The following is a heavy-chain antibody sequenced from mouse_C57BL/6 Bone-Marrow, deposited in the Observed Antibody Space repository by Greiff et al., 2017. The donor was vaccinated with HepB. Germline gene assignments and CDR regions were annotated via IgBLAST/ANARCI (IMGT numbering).Heavy chain of an antibody. CDR3: AREGDGYYTSFAY. Sequence: EVQLQQSGPELVKPGASVKISCKASGYTFTDYYMNWVKQSHGKSLEWIGDINPNNGGTSYNQKFKGKATLTVDKSSSTAYMELRSLTSEDSAVYYCAREGDGYYTSFAYWGQGTLVTVSA. J-gene: IGHJ3*01. D-gene: IGHD2-3*01. V-gene: IGHV1-26*01. CDR1: GYTFTDYY. CDR2: INPNNGGT.